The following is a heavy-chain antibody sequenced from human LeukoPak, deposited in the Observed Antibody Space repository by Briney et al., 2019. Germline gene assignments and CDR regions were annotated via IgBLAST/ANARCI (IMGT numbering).Heavy chain of an antibody. D-gene: IGHD3-3*01. Sequence: SETLSLTCTVSGGSISSGDYYWSWIRQPPGKGLEWIGYIYYSGSTYYNPSLKSRVTISVDTSKNQFSLKVSSVTAADTAVYYCARTVRFLEWLFSRPENSFDYWGQGTLVTVSS. J-gene: IGHJ4*02. CDR1: GGSISSGDYY. CDR3: ARTVRFLEWLFSRPENSFDY. CDR2: IYYSGST. V-gene: IGHV4-30-4*01.